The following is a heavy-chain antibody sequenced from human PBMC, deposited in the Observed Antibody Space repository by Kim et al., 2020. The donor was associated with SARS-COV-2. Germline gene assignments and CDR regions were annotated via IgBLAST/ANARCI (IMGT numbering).Heavy chain of an antibody. Sequence: GGSLRLSCAASGFTFSSYSMNWVRQAPGKGLEWVSSISSSSSYIYYADSVKGRFTISRDNAKNSLYLQMNSLRAEDTAVYYCAPWPGSSSWYADAFDIWGQGTMVTVSS. J-gene: IGHJ3*02. V-gene: IGHV3-21*01. CDR1: GFTFSSYS. CDR2: ISSSSSYI. D-gene: IGHD6-13*01. CDR3: APWPGSSSWYADAFDI.